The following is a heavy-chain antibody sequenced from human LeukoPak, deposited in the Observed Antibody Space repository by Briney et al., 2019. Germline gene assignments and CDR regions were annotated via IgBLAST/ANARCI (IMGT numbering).Heavy chain of an antibody. V-gene: IGHV1-18*01. CDR3: ASSEQWLGNFDY. D-gene: IGHD6-19*01. Sequence: ASVKVSCKASGYTFTSYGISWVRQAPGQGLEWMGWISAYNGNTNYAQKFQGRVTMTRDTSISTAYMELSRLRSDDTAVYYCASSEQWLGNFDYWGQGTLVTVSS. CDR1: GYTFTSYG. J-gene: IGHJ4*02. CDR2: ISAYNGNT.